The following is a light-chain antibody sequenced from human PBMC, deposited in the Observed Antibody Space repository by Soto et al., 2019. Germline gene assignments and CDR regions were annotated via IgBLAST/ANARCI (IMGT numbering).Light chain of an antibody. CDR2: EVV. J-gene: IGLJ1*01. CDR1: KNDIGVYDF. Sequence: QSVLNRPASSSGSPGQSVTISCPGTKNDIGVYDFVSWYQHHPGKAPRLIIYEVVQRPSGVPDRFSGSKSGNTASLTVSGLQADDEADYYCSSYAGNNNYVLGTGNKVNV. V-gene: IGLV2-8*01. CDR3: SSYAGNNNYV.